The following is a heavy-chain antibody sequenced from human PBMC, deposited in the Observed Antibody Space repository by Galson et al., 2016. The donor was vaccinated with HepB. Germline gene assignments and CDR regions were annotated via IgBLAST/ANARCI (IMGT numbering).Heavy chain of an antibody. CDR3: ARGRAESSSGYGGIDF. Sequence: SVKVSCTASGYTFTGYYMHWVRQAPGQGLEWIGRVNPRSGGPNFARKFQDSVTLTRDTSINTAYMDLSSLSSDDTAVYYCARGRAESSSGYGGIDFWGQGTLVTVSS. D-gene: IGHD6-13*01. J-gene: IGHJ4*02. CDR2: VNPRSGGP. V-gene: IGHV1-2*06. CDR1: GYTFTGYY.